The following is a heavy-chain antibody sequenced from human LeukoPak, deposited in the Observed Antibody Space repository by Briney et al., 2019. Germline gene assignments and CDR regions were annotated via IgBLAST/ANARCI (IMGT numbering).Heavy chain of an antibody. CDR1: GFTFDDYA. Sequence: GGSLRLSCAASGFTFDDYAMHWVRQAPGKGLEWVSSISSSSSYIYYAESVKGRFTMSRDNAKNSLYLQMNSLRAEDTAVYYCAELGITMIGGVWGKGTTVTISS. V-gene: IGHV3-21*01. D-gene: IGHD3-10*02. J-gene: IGHJ6*04. CDR3: AELGITMIGGV. CDR2: ISSSSSYI.